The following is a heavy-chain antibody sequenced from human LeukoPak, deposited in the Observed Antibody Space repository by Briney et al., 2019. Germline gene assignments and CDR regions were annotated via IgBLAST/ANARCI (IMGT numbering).Heavy chain of an antibody. D-gene: IGHD3-10*01. CDR2: IYWDDDK. J-gene: IGHJ3*01. CDR1: GFSLSTGGVGVG. CDR3: AHPGGPGSFDV. Sequence: SGPTLVKPTQTLTLTCTFSGFSLSTGGVGVGVGWIRQPPAKALERPALIYWDDDKRYSPSLKSRLTITKDTSKNQVVLTMTNMDPVDTATYYCAHPGGPGSFDVWGQGTMVTVSS. V-gene: IGHV2-5*02.